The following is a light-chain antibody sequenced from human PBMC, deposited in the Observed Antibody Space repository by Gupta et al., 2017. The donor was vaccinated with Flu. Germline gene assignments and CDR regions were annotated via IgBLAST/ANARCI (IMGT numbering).Light chain of an antibody. CDR3: SSWDGTLFGVI. V-gene: IGLV1-47*01. J-gene: IGLJ2*01. CDR1: NSNIGNQY. CDR2: RND. Sequence: QSVLTQPPSASGTPGQRVPISCSGSNSNIGNQYVSWYQHLPGTTPRLLIHRNDQRPSGVPDRFSGSKSGTSASLTISGLRSEDEADYYCSSWDGTLFGVIFGGGTKLTV.